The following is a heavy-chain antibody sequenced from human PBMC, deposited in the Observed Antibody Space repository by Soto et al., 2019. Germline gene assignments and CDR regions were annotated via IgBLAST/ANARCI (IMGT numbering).Heavy chain of an antibody. J-gene: IGHJ4*02. CDR2: INHSGST. CDR3: AGLAALQRAGDY. Sequence: SETLSLTCAVYGGSFSGYYWSWIRQPPGKGLEWIGEINHSGSTNYNPSLKSRVTISVDTSKNQFSLKLSSVTAADTAVYYCAGLAALQRAGDYWGQGTLVTVSS. CDR1: GGSFSGYY. V-gene: IGHV4-34*01. D-gene: IGHD6-6*01.